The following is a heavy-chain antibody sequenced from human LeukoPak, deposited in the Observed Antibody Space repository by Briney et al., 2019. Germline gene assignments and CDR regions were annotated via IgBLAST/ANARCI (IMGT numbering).Heavy chain of an antibody. Sequence: ASVKVSCKASGYTFTSYYTHWVRQAPGQGLEWMGIINPSGGRTSYAQKFQGRVTLTRDTSTSTVYMELSSLRSEDTAVYYCARGGAAAGSPFDYWGQGTLVTVSS. CDR1: GYTFTSYY. CDR2: INPSGGRT. V-gene: IGHV1-46*01. CDR3: ARGGAAAGSPFDY. J-gene: IGHJ4*02. D-gene: IGHD6-13*01.